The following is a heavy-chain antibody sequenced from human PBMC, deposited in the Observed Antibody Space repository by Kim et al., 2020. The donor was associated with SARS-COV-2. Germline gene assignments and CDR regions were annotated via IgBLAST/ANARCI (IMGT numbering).Heavy chain of an antibody. D-gene: IGHD4-17*01. CDR3: ARMGGDYIDYYYYGMDV. J-gene: IGHJ6*02. CDR2: ISYDGSNK. V-gene: IGHV3-30*04. Sequence: GGSLRLSCAASGFTFSSYAMHWVRQAPGKGLEWVAVISYDGSNKYYADSVKGRFTISRDNSKNTLYLQMNSLRAEDTAVYYCARMGGDYIDYYYYGMDVLGQESTVTVSS. CDR1: GFTFSSYA.